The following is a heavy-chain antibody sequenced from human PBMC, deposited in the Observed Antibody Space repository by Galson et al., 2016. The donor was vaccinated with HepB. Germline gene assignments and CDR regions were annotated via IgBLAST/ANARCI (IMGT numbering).Heavy chain of an antibody. D-gene: IGHD5/OR15-5a*01. Sequence: SLRLSCAASGFTFSSYSMNWVRQAPGKGLEWVASIFSSGGYIDYADSVKGRFTVSRDNAKNSLYLLMNSLRAEDTAVYYCARRGLLHLALDYWGQGALVTVSS. V-gene: IGHV3-21*03. CDR2: IFSSGGYI. CDR3: ARRGLLHLALDY. J-gene: IGHJ4*02. CDR1: GFTFSSYS.